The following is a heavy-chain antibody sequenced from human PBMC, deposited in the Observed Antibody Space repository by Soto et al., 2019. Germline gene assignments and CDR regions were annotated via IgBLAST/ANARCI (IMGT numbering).Heavy chain of an antibody. CDR1: GFTFSAFG. CDR2: ISGSGGST. D-gene: IGHD2-2*01. J-gene: IGHJ4*02. CDR3: AKGGSYCSSTSCSPIYYFDY. Sequence: GGSLRLSCATSGFTFSAFGMNWVRQAPGKGLEWVSAISGSGGSTYYADSVKGRFTISRDNSKNTLYLQMNSLRAEDTAVYYCAKGGSYCSSTSCSPIYYFDYWGQGTLVTVSS. V-gene: IGHV3-23*01.